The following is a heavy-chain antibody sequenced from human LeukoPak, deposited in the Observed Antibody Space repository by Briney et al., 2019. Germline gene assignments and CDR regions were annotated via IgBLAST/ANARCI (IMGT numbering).Heavy chain of an antibody. CDR3: ARVGVTADFDY. V-gene: IGHV4-59*12. J-gene: IGHJ4*02. D-gene: IGHD1-26*01. Sequence: SETLSLTCTVSGGSISSYYWSWIRQPPGKGLEWIGNIYYSGSTNYNPSLKSRVTISVDTSKNQFSLNLSSVTAADTAVYYCARVGVTADFDYWGQGTLVTVSS. CDR2: IYYSGST. CDR1: GGSISSYY.